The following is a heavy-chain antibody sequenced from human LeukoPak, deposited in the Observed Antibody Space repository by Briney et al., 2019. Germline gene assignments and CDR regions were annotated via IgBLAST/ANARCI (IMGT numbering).Heavy chain of an antibody. CDR1: GFTFSSYG. CDR3: AKGNLGSSSPYFDY. J-gene: IGHJ4*02. V-gene: IGHV3-30*02. CDR2: IRYDGSNK. D-gene: IGHD6-13*01. Sequence: PGGSLRLSCAASGFTFSSYGMHWVRQAPGKGLEWVAFIRYDGSNKYYADSVKGRFTISRDNSKNTLYLQMNSLRAEDTAVYYCAKGNLGSSSPYFDYWGQGTLVTVSS.